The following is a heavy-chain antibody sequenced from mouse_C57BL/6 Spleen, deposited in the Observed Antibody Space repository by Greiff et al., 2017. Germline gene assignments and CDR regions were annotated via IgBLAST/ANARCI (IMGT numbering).Heavy chain of an antibody. J-gene: IGHJ2*01. CDR3: EPERSSFDY. D-gene: IGHD1-1*01. V-gene: IGHV1-64*01. Sequence: VQLQQSGAELVKPGASVKLSCKASGYTFTSYWMHWVKQRPGQGLEWIGLIHPNSGSTNYNEKFKSKATLTVDKSSSTAYMQHSSLRSVDSADYYCEPERSSFDYWGQGTTLTVSS. CDR1: GYTFTSYW. CDR2: IHPNSGST.